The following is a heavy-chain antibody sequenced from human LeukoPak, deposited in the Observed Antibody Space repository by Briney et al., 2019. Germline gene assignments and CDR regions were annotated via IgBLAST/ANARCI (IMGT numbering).Heavy chain of an antibody. Sequence: TSETLSLTCTVSGVSISSSNSYWGWIPQPPGKGLEWIVSIYYSGNTYYNASLKSQVSISIDTSKNQFSLRLTSVTAADTAVYYCARQTGAGLFILPGGQGTLVTVSS. CDR3: ARQTGAGLFILP. CDR1: GVSISSSNSY. V-gene: IGHV4-39*01. D-gene: IGHD3/OR15-3a*01. J-gene: IGHJ4*02. CDR2: IYYSGNT.